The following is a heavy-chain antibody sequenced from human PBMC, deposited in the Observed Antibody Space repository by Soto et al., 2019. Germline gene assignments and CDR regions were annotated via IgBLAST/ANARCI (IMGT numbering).Heavy chain of an antibody. Sequence: EVQLVESGGGLVQPGGSLRLSCAASGFTFSTYWMTWVRQAPGKGLEWVANINPDGSDKNYVDSVKGRFTISRDNVKNSWYLQVNGLRAEDTALYYCVRARIDLWGRGTLVTVSS. V-gene: IGHV3-7*01. CDR3: VRARIDL. J-gene: IGHJ2*01. CDR2: INPDGSDK. CDR1: GFTFSTYW.